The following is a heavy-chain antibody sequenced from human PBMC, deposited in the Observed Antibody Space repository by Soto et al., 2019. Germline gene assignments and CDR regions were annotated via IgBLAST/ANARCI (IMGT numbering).Heavy chain of an antibody. CDR2: INHSGST. Sequence: SETLSLTCAVYGGSFSGYYWSWIRQPPGKGLEWIGEINHSGSTNYNPSLKSRVTISVDTSKNQFSLKLSSVTAADTAVYYCGRAVGDPLYYLDYWGQGTLVTVSS. J-gene: IGHJ4*02. CDR3: GRAVGDPLYYLDY. D-gene: IGHD6-19*01. V-gene: IGHV4-34*01. CDR1: GGSFSGYY.